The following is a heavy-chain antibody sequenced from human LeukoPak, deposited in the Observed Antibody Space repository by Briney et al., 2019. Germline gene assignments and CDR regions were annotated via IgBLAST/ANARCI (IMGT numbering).Heavy chain of an antibody. Sequence: PSETLSLTCTVSGGSISSYNWSWIRQPPGKGLERIVYIYYSGSTNYNPSLKSRVTISVDTSKNQFSLKLSSVTAADTAVYYCARGVIGEYPFDYWGQGTLVTVSS. V-gene: IGHV4-59*01. CDR3: ARGVIGEYPFDY. CDR2: IYYSGST. J-gene: IGHJ4*02. D-gene: IGHD3-10*01. CDR1: GGSISSYN.